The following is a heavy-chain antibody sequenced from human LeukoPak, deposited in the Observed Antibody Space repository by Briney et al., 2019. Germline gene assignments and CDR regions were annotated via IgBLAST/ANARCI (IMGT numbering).Heavy chain of an antibody. CDR1: GGSFSGYY. D-gene: IGHD2-2*01. CDR3: ARSRAIVVVPAARYNWFDP. J-gene: IGHJ5*02. V-gene: IGHV4-34*01. CDR2: INHSGST. Sequence: SETLSLTCAVYGGSFSGYYWSWIRQPPGKGLEWIGEINHSGSTNYNPPLKSRVTISVDTSKNQFSLKLSSVTAADTAVYYCARSRAIVVVPAARYNWFDPWGQGTLVTVSS.